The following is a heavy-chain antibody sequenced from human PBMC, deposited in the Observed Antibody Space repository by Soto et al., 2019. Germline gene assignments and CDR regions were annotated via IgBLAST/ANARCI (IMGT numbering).Heavy chain of an antibody. D-gene: IGHD3-10*01. CDR1: GFMFSSHS. V-gene: IGHV3-23*01. CDR2: VSGSGGTT. Sequence: GGSLRLSCAASGFMFSSHSMSWVRQAPGKGLEWVSAVSGSGGTTYYADSVRGRFTISRDNSKNTLFLQMSSLRAEDTALYYCAKQRAGYGSGSDTFYFDFWGQGTLVTVSS. J-gene: IGHJ4*02. CDR3: AKQRAGYGSGSDTFYFDF.